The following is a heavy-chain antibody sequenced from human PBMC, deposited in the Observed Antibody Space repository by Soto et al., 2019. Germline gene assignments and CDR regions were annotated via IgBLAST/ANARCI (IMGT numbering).Heavy chain of an antibody. Sequence: PSETLSLTCSVSGDSISTVDYFWAWIRQPPGQALEYIGYIYKSTTTYYNPSFESRVAISLDTSRSQFSLNVTSVTAADTAVYFCARGRNCLTGRCFPNWFDSWGQGTLVTVS. CDR2: IYKSTTT. CDR3: ARGRNCLTGRCFPNWFDS. D-gene: IGHD3-16*01. J-gene: IGHJ5*01. CDR1: GDSISTVDYF. V-gene: IGHV4-30-4*01.